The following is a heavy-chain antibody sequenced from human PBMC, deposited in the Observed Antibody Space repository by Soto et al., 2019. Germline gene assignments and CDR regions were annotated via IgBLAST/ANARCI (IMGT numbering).Heavy chain of an antibody. V-gene: IGHV5-51*01. J-gene: IGHJ6*02. CDR2: IYPGDSDT. D-gene: IGHD3-22*01. CDR3: ARHRYYYDSSGYHGTDYYYYYGMDV. Sequence: GESLKISCKGSGYSFTSYWIGWVRQMPGKGLEWMGIIYPGDSDTRYSPSFQGQVTISADKSISTAYLQWSSLKASDTAMYYCARHRYYYDSSGYHGTDYYYYYGMDVWGQGTTVTVSS. CDR1: GYSFTSYW.